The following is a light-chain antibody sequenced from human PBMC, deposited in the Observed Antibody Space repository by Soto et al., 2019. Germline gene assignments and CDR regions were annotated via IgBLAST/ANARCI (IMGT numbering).Light chain of an antibody. Sequence: QSVLTQPASVSGSPGQSITISCTGTSSDVGGYYLVSWYQQRPGKDPQLLIYEDNKRPSGVSSRFSGSKSGNTASLTISGLQPDDEADYYCCSYVGPRFYVFGTGTKLTVL. CDR2: EDN. J-gene: IGLJ1*01. CDR3: CSYVGPRFYV. CDR1: SSDVGGYYL. V-gene: IGLV2-23*01.